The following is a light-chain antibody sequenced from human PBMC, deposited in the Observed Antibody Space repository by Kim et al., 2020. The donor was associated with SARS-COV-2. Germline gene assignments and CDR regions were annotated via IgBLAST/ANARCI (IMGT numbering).Light chain of an antibody. V-gene: IGLV1-44*01. CDR1: SSNIGINV. Sequence: GKRVTIACSGNSSNIGINVINWYQQLPGTAPNLLIYDSNQRPSGVPDRFSGSKSGTSASLAISGLQSEDEADYFCATWDDSLTGFVLGTGTKVTVL. J-gene: IGLJ1*01. CDR3: ATWDDSLTGFV. CDR2: DSN.